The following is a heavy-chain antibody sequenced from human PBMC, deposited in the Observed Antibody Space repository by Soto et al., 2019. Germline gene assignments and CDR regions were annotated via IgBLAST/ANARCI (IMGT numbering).Heavy chain of an antibody. D-gene: IGHD6-6*01. CDR2: IYYSGST. CDR3: ASWGSSSRWFDP. Sequence: PSETLSLTCTVSGGSISSYYWSWIRQPPGKGLEWIGYIYYSGSTNYNPSLKSRVTISVDTSKNQFSLELSSVTAADTAVYYCASWGSSSRWFDPWGQGTLVTVSS. V-gene: IGHV4-59*01. J-gene: IGHJ5*02. CDR1: GGSISSYY.